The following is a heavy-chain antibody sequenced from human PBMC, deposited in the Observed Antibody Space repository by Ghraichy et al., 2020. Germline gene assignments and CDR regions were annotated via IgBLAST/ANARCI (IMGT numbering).Heavy chain of an antibody. CDR2: IDWDDDK. V-gene: IGHV2-70*11. J-gene: IGHJ4*02. CDR1: GFSLSTSGMC. D-gene: IGHD3-22*01. CDR3: ARATYYYDSSGYYYFDY. Sequence: SGPTLVKPTQTLTLTCTFSGFSLSTSGMCVSWIRQPPGKALEWLARIDWDDDKYYSTSLKTRLTISKDTSKNQVVLTMTNMDPVDTATYYCARATYYYDSSGYYYFDYWGQGTLVTVSS.